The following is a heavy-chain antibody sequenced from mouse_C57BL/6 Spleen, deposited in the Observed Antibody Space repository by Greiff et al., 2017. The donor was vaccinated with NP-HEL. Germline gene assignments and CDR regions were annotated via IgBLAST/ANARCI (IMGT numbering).Heavy chain of an antibody. V-gene: IGHV3-1*01. CDR3: ARATTVVSFDY. CDR2: IRYSGST. D-gene: IGHD1-1*01. CDR1: GYSITSGYD. Sequence: EVQLQESGPGMVKPSQSLSLTCTVTGYSITSGYDWHWIRHFPGNKLEWMGYIRYSGSTNYNPSLKSRISITHDTSKNHFFLKLNSVTTEDTATYYCARATTVVSFDYWGQGTTLTVSS. J-gene: IGHJ2*01.